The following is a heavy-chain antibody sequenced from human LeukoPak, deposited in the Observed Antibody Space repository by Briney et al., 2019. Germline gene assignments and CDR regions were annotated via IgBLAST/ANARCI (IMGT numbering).Heavy chain of an antibody. Sequence: ASVKVSCKASGYTFTSYYIHWVRQAPGQGLEWMGIINPSDGSTSSAQNCQGRVTMTRDTSMSTLYMELSSLRSEDTAVYFCARVAYYDSSVYSFDYWGQGALVTVSS. V-gene: IGHV1-46*01. D-gene: IGHD3-22*01. CDR1: GYTFTSYY. CDR3: ARVAYYDSSVYSFDY. J-gene: IGHJ4*02. CDR2: INPSDGST.